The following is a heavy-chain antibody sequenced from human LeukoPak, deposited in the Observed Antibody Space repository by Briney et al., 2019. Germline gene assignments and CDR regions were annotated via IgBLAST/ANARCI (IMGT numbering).Heavy chain of an antibody. CDR1: GFTFSNAW. CDR2: TKSKTTGGTI. D-gene: IGHD5-12*01. V-gene: IGHV3-15*01. CDR3: ATGGYDLDY. J-gene: IGHJ4*02. Sequence: GGSLRLSCAASGFTFSNAWMNWVRQAPGKGLEWVGRTKSKTTGGTIDYAAPVKGRFTISRDDSKDTLYLQMNSLKTEDTAVYYCATGGYDLDYWGQGTLVTVSS.